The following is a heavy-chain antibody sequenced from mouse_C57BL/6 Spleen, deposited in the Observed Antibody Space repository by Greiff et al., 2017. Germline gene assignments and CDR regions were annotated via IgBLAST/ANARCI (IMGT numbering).Heavy chain of an antibody. J-gene: IGHJ4*01. CDR1: GYSITSGYY. Sequence: VQLKESGPGLVKPSQSLSLTCSVTGYSITSGYYWNWIRQFPGNKLEWMGYISYDGSNNYNPSLKNRISITRDTSKNQFFLKLNSVTTEDTATYYCASCGGSYYAMDYWGQGTSVTVSS. CDR2: ISYDGSN. CDR3: ASCGGSYYAMDY. V-gene: IGHV3-6*01.